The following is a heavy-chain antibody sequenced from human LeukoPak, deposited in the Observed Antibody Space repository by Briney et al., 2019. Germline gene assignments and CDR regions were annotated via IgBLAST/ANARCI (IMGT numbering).Heavy chain of an antibody. CDR1: GGSITIANW. V-gene: IGHV4-4*02. CDR2: IYLSGGT. CDR3: ARGVPAAGSIRFDP. Sequence: PSGTLSLTCAVSGGSITIANWWSGVRQPPGKGLKWFGEIYLSGGTHYKPSLKSRVTISVDKSKNQFSLILNSVTAADTAVYYCARGVPAAGSIRFDPWGQGTLVTVSS. J-gene: IGHJ5*02. D-gene: IGHD6-13*01.